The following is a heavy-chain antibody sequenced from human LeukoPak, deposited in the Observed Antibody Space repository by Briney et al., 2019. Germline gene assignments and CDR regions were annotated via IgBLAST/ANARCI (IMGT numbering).Heavy chain of an antibody. Sequence: ASVKASCKASGYTFTGYYIHWVRQAPGQGLEWMGWINPNSGGTNYAQKFQGRVTMTRGTSISTAYMELTRLRSDDTAVYYCARDTAMVTYWFDPWGQGTLVTVSS. CDR1: GYTFTGYY. V-gene: IGHV1-2*02. D-gene: IGHD5-18*01. CDR2: INPNSGGT. CDR3: ARDTAMVTYWFDP. J-gene: IGHJ5*02.